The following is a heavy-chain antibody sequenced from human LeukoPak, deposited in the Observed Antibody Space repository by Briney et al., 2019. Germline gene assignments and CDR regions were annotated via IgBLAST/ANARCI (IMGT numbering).Heavy chain of an antibody. CDR3: ARGRRDGYNLGVIDY. D-gene: IGHD5-24*01. J-gene: IGHJ4*02. CDR2: INHSGST. Sequence: SETLSLTCAVYGGSFSGYYWSWIRQPPGKGLEWIGEINHSGSTNYIPSLKSRVTISVDTSKNQFSLKLSSVTAADTAVYYCARGRRDGYNLGVIDYWGQGTLVTVSS. CDR1: GGSFSGYY. V-gene: IGHV4-34*01.